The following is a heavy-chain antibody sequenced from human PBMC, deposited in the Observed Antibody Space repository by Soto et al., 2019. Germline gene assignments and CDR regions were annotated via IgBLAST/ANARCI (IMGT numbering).Heavy chain of an antibody. CDR2: ISGSGGST. CDR1: GFTFSSYA. D-gene: IGHD5-12*01. J-gene: IGHJ3*02. Sequence: GGSLRLSCAASGFTFSSYAMSWVRQAPGKGLEWVSAISGSGGSTYYADSVKGRFTISRDNSKNTPYLQMNSLRAEDTALYYCAKVRRDGYNSDAFDIWGQGTMVTVSS. CDR3: AKVRRDGYNSDAFDI. V-gene: IGHV3-23*01.